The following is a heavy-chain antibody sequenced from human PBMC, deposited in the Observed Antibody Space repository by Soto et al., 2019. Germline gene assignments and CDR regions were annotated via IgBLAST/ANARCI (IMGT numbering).Heavy chain of an antibody. CDR1: GYTFTSYA. CDR3: ALFTLILRGYCYGS. J-gene: IGHJ3*01. CDR2: INAGNGNT. Sequence: ASVKVSCKASGYTFTSYAMHWVRQAPGQRLEWMGWINAGNGNTKYSQKFQGRVTITRDTSASTAYMELSSLRSEDTAVYYCALFTLILRGYCYGSWGQGTMVTVSS. D-gene: IGHD5-18*01. V-gene: IGHV1-3*01.